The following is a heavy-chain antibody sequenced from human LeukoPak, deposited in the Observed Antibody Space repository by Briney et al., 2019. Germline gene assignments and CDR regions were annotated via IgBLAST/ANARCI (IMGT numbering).Heavy chain of an antibody. J-gene: IGHJ4*02. CDR2: ISPGGGTT. D-gene: IGHD3-22*01. CDR3: AKDHDYYDSSGYYY. V-gene: IGHV3-23*01. Sequence: GGSLRLSCAVSGFAFSHEAMGWVRQLRGGGLEWVSTISPGGGTTYYAESMKGRFTISRDNSKSTLYLEMNSLRTEDTAVYYCAKDHDYYDSSGYYYWGQGTLVTVSS. CDR1: GFAFSHEA.